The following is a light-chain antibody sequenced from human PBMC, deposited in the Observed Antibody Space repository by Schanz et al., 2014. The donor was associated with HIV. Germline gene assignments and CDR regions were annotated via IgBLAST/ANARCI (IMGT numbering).Light chain of an antibody. CDR1: QSVSSSY. CDR3: QQYGTSPWT. CDR2: GAS. V-gene: IGKV3-20*01. Sequence: EIVLTQSPGTLSLSPGERATLSCRASQSVSSSYLAWYQQKVGQAPRLLIYGASSRATGISDRFSGSGSGTDFTLTISRLEPEDFAVYYCQQYGTSPWTFGQGTKVDIK. J-gene: IGKJ1*01.